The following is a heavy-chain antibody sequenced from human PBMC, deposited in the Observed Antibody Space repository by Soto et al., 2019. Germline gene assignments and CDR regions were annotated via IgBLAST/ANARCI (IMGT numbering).Heavy chain of an antibody. Sequence: EVQLVESGGGLVQPGGSLRLSCTASGFTFSSYNMNWVRQAPGKGLEWVSSISSSSNYIYYADSMKGRFTISRDNAKNSQYLQINSLRAEDTAVYYCARENAYGDPNSFEYWGQGTLVTVS. J-gene: IGHJ4*02. V-gene: IGHV3-21*02. CDR3: ARENAYGDPNSFEY. CDR1: GFTFSSYN. D-gene: IGHD4-17*01. CDR2: ISSSSNYI.